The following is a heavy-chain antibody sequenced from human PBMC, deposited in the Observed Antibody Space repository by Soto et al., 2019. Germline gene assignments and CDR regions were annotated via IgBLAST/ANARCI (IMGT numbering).Heavy chain of an antibody. J-gene: IGHJ4*02. V-gene: IGHV4-31*03. CDR1: GGSISSGGYY. Sequence: PSETLSLTCSVSGGSISSGGYYWSWIRQHPGKGLEWIGYIYYSGSTYYNPSLKSRVTISVDTSKNQFSLKLSSVTAADTAVYYCARSIYDSSGYYLDYWGQVTLVTVSS. CDR3: ARSIYDSSGYYLDY. D-gene: IGHD3-22*01. CDR2: IYYSGST.